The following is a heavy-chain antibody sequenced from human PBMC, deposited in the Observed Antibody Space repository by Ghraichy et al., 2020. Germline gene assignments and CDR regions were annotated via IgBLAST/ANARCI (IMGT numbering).Heavy chain of an antibody. V-gene: IGHV3-30*04. CDR1: GFTFSSYA. CDR2: ISNDGSIK. Sequence: SCAASGFTFSSYALNWVRQAPGKGLEWVAIISNDGSIKHYADSVEGRFTISRDNSKNTLYLQMNSLRAEDTAVYYCARGAVSGTSYQEYFHHWGQGTLVSVSS. J-gene: IGHJ1*01. CDR3: ARGAVSGTSYQEYFHH. D-gene: IGHD3-10*01.